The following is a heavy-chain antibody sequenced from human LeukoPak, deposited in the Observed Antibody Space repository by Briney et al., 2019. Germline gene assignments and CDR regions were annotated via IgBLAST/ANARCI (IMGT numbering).Heavy chain of an antibody. V-gene: IGHV4-39*01. CDR2: IYYSGST. Sequence: SETLSLTCTVSGGSISSSSYYWGWIRQPPGKGLEWIGSIYYSGSTYYNPSLKSRVTISVDTSKNQFSLKLSSVTAADTAVYYCARYPVEAFDIWGQGTMVTVSS. D-gene: IGHD4-23*01. J-gene: IGHJ3*02. CDR3: ARYPVEAFDI. CDR1: GGSISSSSYY.